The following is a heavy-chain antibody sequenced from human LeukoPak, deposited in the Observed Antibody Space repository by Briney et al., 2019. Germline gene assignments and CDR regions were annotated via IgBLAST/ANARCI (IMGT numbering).Heavy chain of an antibody. CDR2: INTDGRTT. J-gene: IGHJ3*02. V-gene: IGHV3-74*01. Sequence: PGGSLRLSCAASGFTFSSYWMHWVRRAPGKGLVWVSRINTDGRTTSYADSVKGRFTISRDNAKNTLYLQMNSLRAEDTAVYYCARDLGITIFGVVNPLDAFDIWGQGTMVTVSS. CDR3: ARDLGITIFGVVNPLDAFDI. CDR1: GFTFSSYW. D-gene: IGHD3-3*01.